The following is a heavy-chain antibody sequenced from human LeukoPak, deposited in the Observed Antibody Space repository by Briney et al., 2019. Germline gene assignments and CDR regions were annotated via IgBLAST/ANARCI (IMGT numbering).Heavy chain of an antibody. CDR2: ISYDGSNS. J-gene: IGHJ4*02. CDR1: GFTFSSYG. CDR3: AASYYYDSSSYYSPGY. Sequence: PGGSLRLSCAASGFTFSSYGMHWVRQAPGKELEWVALISYDGSNSYYADSVKGRFTISRDNSKNTLYLQMNSLRAEDTAVYYCAASYYYDSSSYYSPGYWGQGTLVTVSS. D-gene: IGHD3-22*01. V-gene: IGHV3-30*03.